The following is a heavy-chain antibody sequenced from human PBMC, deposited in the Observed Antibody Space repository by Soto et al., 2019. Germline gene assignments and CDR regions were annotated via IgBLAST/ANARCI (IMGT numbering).Heavy chain of an antibody. Sequence: EVQLLESGGGLVQPGGSLRLSCAASGFTFSSYAMRWVRQAPVKGLEWVSAISGSGGSTCYADSVKGRLTIPRDNCKTTLALQMNSRRDEDPAAYYCARRGTGGYYDYCGQGTLVNVSS. CDR2: ISGSGGST. CDR1: GFTFSSYA. J-gene: IGHJ4*02. V-gene: IGHV3-23*01. D-gene: IGHD7-27*01. CDR3: ARRGTGGYYDY.